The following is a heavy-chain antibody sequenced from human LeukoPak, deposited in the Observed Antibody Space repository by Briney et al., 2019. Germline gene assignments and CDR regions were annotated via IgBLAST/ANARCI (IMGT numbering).Heavy chain of an antibody. J-gene: IGHJ4*02. D-gene: IGHD3-22*01. CDR3: ARDKVRFYYDSSGLTYNDY. Sequence: GGSLRLSCAASGFTVSSNYMSWVRQAPGKGLEWVSVIYSGGSTYYADFVKGRFTISRDNSKNTLYLQMNSLRAEDTAVYYCARDKVRFYYDSSGLTYNDYWGQGTLVTVSS. V-gene: IGHV3-66*01. CDR1: GFTVSSNY. CDR2: IYSGGST.